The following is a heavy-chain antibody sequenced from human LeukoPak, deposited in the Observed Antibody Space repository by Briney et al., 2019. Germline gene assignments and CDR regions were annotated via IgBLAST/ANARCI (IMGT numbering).Heavy chain of an antibody. CDR1: GGSISSGDYY. J-gene: IGHJ1*01. Sequence: PSETLSLTCTVSGGSISSGDYYWSWIRQPPGKGLEWIGYIYYSGSTYYNPSLKSRVTISVDTSKNQFSLKLSSVTAADTAVYYCAIGDLRYVGITIFGVPQHWGQGTLVTVSS. V-gene: IGHV4-30-4*08. CDR3: AIGDLRYVGITIFGVPQH. D-gene: IGHD3-3*01. CDR2: IYYSGST.